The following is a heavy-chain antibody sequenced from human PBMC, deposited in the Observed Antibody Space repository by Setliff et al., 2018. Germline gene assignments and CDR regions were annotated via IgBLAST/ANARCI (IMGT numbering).Heavy chain of an antibody. J-gene: IGHJ2*01. V-gene: IGHV1-69*05. CDR3: ARDGPQTTPSGWYFDL. D-gene: IGHD4-17*01. Sequence: SVKVSCKASGGTFSSYAISWVRQAPGQGLEWMGGIIPIFGTANYAQKFQGRVTITTDESTSTAYMELSSLRSEDTAVYYCARDGPQTTPSGWYFDLWGRGTLGTVSS. CDR1: GGTFSSYA. CDR2: IIPIFGTA.